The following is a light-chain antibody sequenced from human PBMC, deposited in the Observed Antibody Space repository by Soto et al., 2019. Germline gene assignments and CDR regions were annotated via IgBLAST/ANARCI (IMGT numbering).Light chain of an antibody. CDR1: QSVFNNY. J-gene: IGKJ5*01. V-gene: IGKV3-20*01. CDR3: QQYGSSHPTT. CDR2: SAS. Sequence: EIVLTQSPGTLSLSPGVRATLSCRASQSVFNNYLAWYQQKPGQSPRLLIYSASIRLTGIPDRFSGSGSGTDFSLTISRLEPEDIAVYFCQQYGSSHPTTFGPGTRLEIK.